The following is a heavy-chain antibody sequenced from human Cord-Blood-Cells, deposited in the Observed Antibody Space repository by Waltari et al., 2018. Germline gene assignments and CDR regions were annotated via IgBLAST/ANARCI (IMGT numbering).Heavy chain of an antibody. Sequence: EVQLVESGGGLVQPGGSLRLSCAASGFTFSSYWMSWVRQAPGKGLEWVANIKQDVSEKYYVDSVKGRFTISRDNAKNSLYLQMNSLRSEDTAVYYCARTVRRLYFDYWGQGSLVTVSS. J-gene: IGHJ4*02. V-gene: IGHV3-7*01. CDR2: IKQDVSEK. CDR1: GFTFSSYW. CDR3: ARTVRRLYFDY.